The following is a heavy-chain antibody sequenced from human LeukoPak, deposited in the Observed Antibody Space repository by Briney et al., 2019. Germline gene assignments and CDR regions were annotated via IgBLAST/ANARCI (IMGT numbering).Heavy chain of an antibody. CDR1: GYTFTTYW. D-gene: IGHD5-18*01. Sequence: GESLKISCKGSGYTFTTYWIGLVRQMPGKGLECLGVIYPGDSDTRYSPSFQGQVTISAEKSIGTSYLQWSSLKPSDTAIYYCERYPQNYFAVNGYFDLWGQGTLVTVSS. CDR3: ERYPQNYFAVNGYFDL. CDR2: IYPGDSDT. V-gene: IGHV5-51*01. J-gene: IGHJ4*02.